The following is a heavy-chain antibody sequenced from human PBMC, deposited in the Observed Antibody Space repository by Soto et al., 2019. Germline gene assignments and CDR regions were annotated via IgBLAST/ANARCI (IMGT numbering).Heavy chain of an antibody. CDR2: FDPEDGEI. V-gene: IGHV1-24*01. CDR3: AADLRIVGTTSGYDY. D-gene: IGHD1-26*01. J-gene: IGHJ4*02. CDR1: EYTLTELS. Sequence: GASVKVSCKVSEYTLTELSMHWVRQAPGKGLEWMGGFDPEDGEIIYAQKFQGRVTMTEDTSTDTAYMELSSLRSEDTAVYYCAADLRIVGTTSGYDYWGQGTLVTSPQ.